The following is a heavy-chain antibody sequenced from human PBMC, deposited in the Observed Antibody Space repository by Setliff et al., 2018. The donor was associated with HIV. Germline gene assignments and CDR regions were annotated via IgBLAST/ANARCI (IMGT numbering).Heavy chain of an antibody. J-gene: IGHJ4*02. CDR1: DDSFSNYD. D-gene: IGHD2-15*01. Sequence: SETLSLTCVASDDSFSNYDRTWIRQPPGKALEWIGYISSSGTTNYNPSLRSRVTISIETSNTRFSLWLRSVTAADTATYFCARLGRAIDDGGSSLRLDFWGQGMLVTVSS. CDR3: ARLGRAIDDGGSSLRLDF. V-gene: IGHV4-4*09. CDR2: ISSSGTT.